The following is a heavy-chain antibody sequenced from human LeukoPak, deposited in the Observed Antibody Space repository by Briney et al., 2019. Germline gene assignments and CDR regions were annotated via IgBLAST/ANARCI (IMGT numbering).Heavy chain of an antibody. CDR1: GGSFSGYY. CDR2: INHSGST. V-gene: IGHV4-34*01. Sequence: SETLSLTCAVSGGSFSGYYWSWVRQPPGKGVEWIGEINHSGSTNYNPSLKSRVTISVDTSKNQFSLKLSSVTAADTAVYYCARGVFEGYTDWYFDLWGRGTLVTVSS. J-gene: IGHJ2*01. CDR3: ARGVFEGYTDWYFDL. D-gene: IGHD5-18*01.